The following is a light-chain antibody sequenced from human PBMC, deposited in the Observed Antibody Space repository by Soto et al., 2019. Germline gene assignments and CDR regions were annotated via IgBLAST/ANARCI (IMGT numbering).Light chain of an antibody. V-gene: IGKV3-20*01. CDR2: GAS. Sequence: EIVLTQSPATLSLSPGERATLSCRASQTVTPYLAWSQQRPGQAPRPLISGASNRAAGIPDRFSGSGSGTDFTLTVSRLEPEDFAMYYCQQYHWAPDTFGQGTRLEIK. J-gene: IGKJ5*01. CDR3: QQYHWAPDT. CDR1: QTVTPY.